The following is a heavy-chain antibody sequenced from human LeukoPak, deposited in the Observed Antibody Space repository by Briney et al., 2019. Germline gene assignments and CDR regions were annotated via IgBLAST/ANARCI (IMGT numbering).Heavy chain of an antibody. CDR2: LFTGGGRT. D-gene: IGHD3-10*01. V-gene: IGHV3-23*01. CDR1: GFTFNNYL. Sequence: GGSLRLSCAASGFTFNNYLMSWVRQAPGKGLEWVSVLFTGGGRTLYADSVKGRFTISGDTSRTTLYLQMNGLRAEDTTVYYCAKECDYSPGHKFDLWGQGTLVTVSS. CDR3: AKECDYSPGHKFDL. J-gene: IGHJ4*02.